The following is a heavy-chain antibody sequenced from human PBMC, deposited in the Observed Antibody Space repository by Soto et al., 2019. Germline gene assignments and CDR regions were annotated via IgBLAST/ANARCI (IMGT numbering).Heavy chain of an antibody. CDR1: GFTFSHHG. Sequence: QVQLVESGGGVVQPGTSLRLSCAASGFTFSHHGIHWVRQAPGKGLEWVAVIWYDGSLKYYGDSVQGRFTVSRDNSKNTVYLQMNSLRAEDSAVYYCARWDLDWWGQGTLVTVSS. CDR2: IWYDGSLK. V-gene: IGHV3-33*01. CDR3: ARWDLDW. J-gene: IGHJ4*02. D-gene: IGHD2-21*01.